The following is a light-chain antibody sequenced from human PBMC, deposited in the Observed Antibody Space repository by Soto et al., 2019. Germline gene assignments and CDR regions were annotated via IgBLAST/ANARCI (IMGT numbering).Light chain of an antibody. V-gene: IGLV1-47*01. Sequence: QSVLTQPPSASGTPGQRVTISCSGSSSNIGSNYVYWYQQFPGTAPKLLIYRNDQRPSGVPDRFSGSKSGTSASLAISGLRAEDEADYHCAVWDASLRGWVFGGGTKVTVL. CDR2: RND. CDR1: SSNIGSNY. CDR3: AVWDASLRGWV. J-gene: IGLJ3*02.